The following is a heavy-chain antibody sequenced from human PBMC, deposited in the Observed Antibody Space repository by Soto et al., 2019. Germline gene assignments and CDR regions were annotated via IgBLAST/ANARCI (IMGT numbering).Heavy chain of an antibody. CDR2: IWYDGSNK. J-gene: IGHJ6*02. CDR3: ARPLYRLDLPYYGMDV. Sequence: GGSLRLSCAASGFTFSSYGMHWVRQAPGKGLEWVAVIWYDGSNKYYADSVKGRFTISRDNSKNTLYLQMNSLRAEDTAVYYCARPLYRLDLPYYGMDVWGQGTTVTVSS. CDR1: GFTFSSYG. D-gene: IGHD2-8*02. V-gene: IGHV3-33*01.